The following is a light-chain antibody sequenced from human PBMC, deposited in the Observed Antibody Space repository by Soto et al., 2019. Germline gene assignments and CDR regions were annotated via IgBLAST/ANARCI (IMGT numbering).Light chain of an antibody. CDR2: GAS. V-gene: IGKV3-15*01. CDR3: QQYNNRPPWT. J-gene: IGKJ1*01. CDR1: QSVSSN. Sequence: EIVMTQSPATLSVSPGERTTLSCRASQSVSSNLAWYQQKPGQAPRLLIYGASTRATGIPARFSGSGSGTEFTLTISSRQSEDFAVYYYQQYNNRPPWTFGQGTKVEIK.